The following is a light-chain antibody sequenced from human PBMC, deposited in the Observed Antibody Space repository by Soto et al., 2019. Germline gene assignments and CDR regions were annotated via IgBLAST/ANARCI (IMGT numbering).Light chain of an antibody. Sequence: EIVLTQSPATLSLSPGERATLSCRASQSVSSYLAWYQQKPGQAPRLLIYDASNRATGIPARFSGSGSGTDFPLTISSLEPEDFAVYYCQQRSNCASGYTFGQGTKLEIK. J-gene: IGKJ2*01. CDR2: DAS. CDR1: QSVSSY. CDR3: QQRSNCASGYT. V-gene: IGKV3-11*01.